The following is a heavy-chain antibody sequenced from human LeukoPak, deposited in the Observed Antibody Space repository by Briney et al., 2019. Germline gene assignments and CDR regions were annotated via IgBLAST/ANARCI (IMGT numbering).Heavy chain of an antibody. CDR1: GGSLSGLS. CDR2: IYYSGST. Sequence: SETLSLTCAVNGGSLSGLSWNWIRQSPGKGLEWLGTIYYSGSTYYNASLKSRLFISVDTSNNQFSLRLSFVTAADTAVYYCGRRRYYDATGYLDWGQGTLITVSS. V-gene: IGHV4-34*01. CDR3: GRRRYYDATGYLD. J-gene: IGHJ1*01. D-gene: IGHD3-22*01.